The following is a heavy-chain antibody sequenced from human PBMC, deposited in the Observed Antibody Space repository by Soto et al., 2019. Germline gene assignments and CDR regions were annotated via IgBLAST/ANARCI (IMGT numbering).Heavy chain of an antibody. J-gene: IGHJ6*02. V-gene: IGHV4-34*01. CDR1: GGSFSGYY. Sequence: QVQLQQWGAGLLKPSETLSLTCAVYGGSFSGYYWSWIRQPPGKGLEWIGEINHSGSTNYNPSLKRLVTISEKSYKHQSSQLRTVVAAAAAVEYCGAGGWCGRSPPYYYYGMDVWGQGTTVTVSS. CDR3: AGGWCGRSPPYYYYGMDV. CDR2: INHSGST. D-gene: IGHD1-26*01.